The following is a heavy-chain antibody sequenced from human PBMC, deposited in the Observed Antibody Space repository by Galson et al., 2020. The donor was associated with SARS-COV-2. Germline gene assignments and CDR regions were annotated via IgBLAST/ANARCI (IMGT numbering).Heavy chain of an antibody. J-gene: IGHJ4*02. D-gene: IGHD6-19*01. CDR2: ISYDGSNK. V-gene: IGHV3-30*04. CDR3: ARDGQLSSGWAFDY. CDR1: GFTFSSYA. Sequence: GESLKISCAASGFTFSSYAMHWVRQAPGKGLEWVAVISYDGSNKYYADSVKGRFTISRDNSKNMVYLQMNNLKVDDTAVYYCARDGQLSSGWAFDYWGQGTLVTVSS.